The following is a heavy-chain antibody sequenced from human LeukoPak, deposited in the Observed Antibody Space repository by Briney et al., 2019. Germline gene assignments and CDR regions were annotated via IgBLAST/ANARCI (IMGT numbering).Heavy chain of an antibody. J-gene: IGHJ6*04. V-gene: IGHV3-21*01. CDR3: ARDQYGDYAMDV. CDR2: ISVSNNYI. Sequence: GGSLRLSCAASGFTFSSYSMNWVRQAPGKGLEWVSSISVSNNYIYYADSVKGRFTISRDTAKNPLYLQMDSLRAEDTAVYYCARDQYGDYAMDVWGKGTTVTVSS. D-gene: IGHD4-17*01. CDR1: GFTFSSYS.